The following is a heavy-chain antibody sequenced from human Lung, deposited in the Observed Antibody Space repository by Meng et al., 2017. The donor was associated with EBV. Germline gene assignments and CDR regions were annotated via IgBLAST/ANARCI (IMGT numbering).Heavy chain of an antibody. J-gene: IGHJ4*02. CDR3: AVTRYCSGGSCFDY. V-gene: IGHV4-34*01. CDR2: INHSGST. D-gene: IGHD2-15*01. Sequence: QGQLQQWGAGLLKPSEPLSLPCAVYGGSFSGYYWSWIRQPPGKGLEWIGEINHSGSTNYNPSLKSRVTISVDTSKNQFSLKLSSVTAADTAVYYCAVTRYCSGGSCFDYWGQGTLVTVSS. CDR1: GGSFSGYY.